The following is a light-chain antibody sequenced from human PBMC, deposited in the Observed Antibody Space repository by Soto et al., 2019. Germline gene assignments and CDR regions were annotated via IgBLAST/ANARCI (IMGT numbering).Light chain of an antibody. CDR2: EVS. J-gene: IGLJ2*01. CDR1: SSDVGGYNY. V-gene: IGLV2-8*01. Sequence: QSVLTQPPSASGSPGQSVTISCTGTSSDVGGYNYVSWYQQHPGKAPKLMIYEVSKRPSGVPDRFSGSKSGNTASLTVFGLQAEDEADYYCSSYAGSNIVVFGGGTKLTVL. CDR3: SSYAGSNIVV.